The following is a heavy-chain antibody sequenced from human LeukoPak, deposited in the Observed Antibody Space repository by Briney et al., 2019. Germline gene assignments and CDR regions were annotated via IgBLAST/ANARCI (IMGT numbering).Heavy chain of an antibody. CDR1: GGSVNSGSYY. J-gene: IGHJ4*02. CDR3: ARGTIAMVGILDC. Sequence: TSETLSLTCTVSGGSVNSGSYYWNWIRQPPGKGLEWIGYIYYSGSTNYNPSLKSRVTISVDTSKNQFSLKLSSVTAADTAVYYCARGTIAMVGILDCWGQGTLVTVSS. D-gene: IGHD6-19*01. CDR2: IYYSGST. V-gene: IGHV4-61*01.